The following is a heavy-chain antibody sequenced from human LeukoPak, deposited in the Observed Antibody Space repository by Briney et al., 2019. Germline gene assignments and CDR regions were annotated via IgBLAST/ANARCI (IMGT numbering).Heavy chain of an antibody. Sequence: EASVKVSCTASGYTFTGYYMHWVRQAPGQGLEWMGWINPNSGGTNYAQKFQGWVTMTRDTSISTAYMELSRLRSDDTAVYYCARDMHYDSSGYGAFDIWGQGTMVTVSS. J-gene: IGHJ3*02. CDR1: GYTFTGYY. CDR3: ARDMHYDSSGYGAFDI. D-gene: IGHD3-22*01. CDR2: INPNSGGT. V-gene: IGHV1-2*04.